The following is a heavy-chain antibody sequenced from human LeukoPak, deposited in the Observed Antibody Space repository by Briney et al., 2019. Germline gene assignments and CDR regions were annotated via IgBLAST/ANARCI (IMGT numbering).Heavy chain of an antibody. V-gene: IGHV3-74*01. CDR3: ARAPTNWVYFDS. CDR1: EFTFSGYW. CDR2: INGDGSST. D-gene: IGHD7-27*01. J-gene: IGHJ4*02. Sequence: PGRSLRLSCAASEFTFSGYWMHWVRQTPGKGLVWVSRINGDGSSTTYADYADSVKGRFTISRDNAKNTLYLQMNSLRAEDTAVYYCARAPTNWVYFDSWGQGTLVTVSS.